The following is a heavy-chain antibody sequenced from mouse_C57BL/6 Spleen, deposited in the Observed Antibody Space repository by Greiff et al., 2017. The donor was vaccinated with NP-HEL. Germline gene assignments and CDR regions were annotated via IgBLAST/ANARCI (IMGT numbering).Heavy chain of an antibody. CDR2: IYPGDGDT. V-gene: IGHV1-82*01. Sequence: QVQLQQSGPELVKPGASVKISCKASGYAFSSSWMNWVKQRPGKGLEWIGRIYPGDGDTNYNGKFKGKATLTADKSSSTAYMQLSSLTSEDSAVYFCARGSTMVTTNAMDYWGQGTSVTVSS. CDR1: GYAFSSSW. J-gene: IGHJ4*01. CDR3: ARGSTMVTTNAMDY. D-gene: IGHD2-2*01.